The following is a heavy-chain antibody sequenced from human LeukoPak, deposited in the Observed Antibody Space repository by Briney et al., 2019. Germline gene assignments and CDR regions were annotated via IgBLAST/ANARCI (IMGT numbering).Heavy chain of an antibody. Sequence: QPGGSLRLSCAASGFTFSSYGMHWVRQAPGKGLERVAFIRYDGSNKYYADSVRGRFTISRDNAKNSLYLQVNSLTAEDTAVYYCASSLVGATYILDYWGQGTLVTVSS. CDR1: GFTFSSYG. CDR3: ASSLVGATYILDY. V-gene: IGHV3-30*02. J-gene: IGHJ4*02. D-gene: IGHD1-26*01. CDR2: IRYDGSNK.